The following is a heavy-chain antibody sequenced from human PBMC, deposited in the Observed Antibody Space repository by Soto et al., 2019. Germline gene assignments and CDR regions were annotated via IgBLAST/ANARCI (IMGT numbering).Heavy chain of an antibody. CDR3: ARGAFCGGAPACPDMDV. CDR2: ISAYNGNT. J-gene: IGHJ6*02. CDR1: GYKFISHS. D-gene: IGHD2-21*01. Sequence: QIQLVQSGGEVKKPGASVKVSCKSSGYKFISHSITWVRQAPGQGLEWMGRISAYNGNTNYAQKLQGRVTMTTDTATYTGDRGPRCVGSEDRAVYYCARGAFCGGAPACPDMDVRGQGSTVTVSS. V-gene: IGHV1-18*01.